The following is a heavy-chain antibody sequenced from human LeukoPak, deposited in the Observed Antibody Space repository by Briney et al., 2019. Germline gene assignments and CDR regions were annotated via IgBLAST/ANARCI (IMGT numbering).Heavy chain of an antibody. CDR2: MNPNSGNT. J-gene: IGHJ6*03. V-gene: IGHV1-8*03. CDR3: ARVASPLYDSWSGYFFDYYYYMDV. D-gene: IGHD3-3*01. CDR1: GYTFTSYD. Sequence: EASVKVSCKASGYTFTSYDINWVRQATGQGLEWMGWMNPNSGNTGYAQKFQGRVTITRNTSISTAYMGLSSLRSEDTAVYYCARVASPLYDSWSGYFFDYYYYMDVWGKGTTVTVSS.